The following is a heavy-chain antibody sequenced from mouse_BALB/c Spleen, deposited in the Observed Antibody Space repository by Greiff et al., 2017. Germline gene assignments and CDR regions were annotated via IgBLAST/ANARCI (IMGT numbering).Heavy chain of an antibody. V-gene: IGHV1-82*01. CDR1: GYAFSSSW. D-gene: IGHD2-1*01. Sequence: QVQLKESGPELVKPGASVKISCKASGYAFSSSWMNWVKQRPGQGLEWIGRIYPGDGDTNYNGKFKGKATLTADKSSSTAYMQLSSLTSVDSAVYFCARSLYYGNPDYWGQGTTLTVSS. CDR3: ARSLYYGNPDY. CDR2: IYPGDGDT. J-gene: IGHJ2*01.